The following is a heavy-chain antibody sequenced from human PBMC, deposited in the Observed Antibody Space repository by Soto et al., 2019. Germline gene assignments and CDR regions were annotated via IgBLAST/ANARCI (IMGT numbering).Heavy chain of an antibody. J-gene: IGHJ4*02. D-gene: IGHD3-22*01. CDR2: IYYSGRT. Sequence: QVQLQESGPGLVRPSQTLSLTCTVSGGSISSGYYWSWIRQHPGKGLEWIGYIYYSGRTYYNPSLKSRVTMSVDTSKNQFSLKLSSVTAADPALYYCAREVYDRSGYIDYWGQGTLVTVSS. CDR1: GGSISSGYY. V-gene: IGHV4-31*03. CDR3: AREVYDRSGYIDY.